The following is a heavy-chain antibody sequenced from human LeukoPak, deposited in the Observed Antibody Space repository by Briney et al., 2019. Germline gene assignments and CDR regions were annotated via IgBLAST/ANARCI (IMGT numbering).Heavy chain of an antibody. Sequence: GGSLRLSCAASGFTFSTYWMHWVRQAPGKGLLWVARINTDGSSTLYADSVKGRFTISRDNAKSTLYLQMDSLRPEDTAVYYCARVDPTGDGYNCFDSWGQGTLVTVSS. D-gene: IGHD5-24*01. J-gene: IGHJ4*02. CDR1: GFTFSTYW. V-gene: IGHV3-74*01. CDR3: ARVDPTGDGYNCFDS. CDR2: INTDGSST.